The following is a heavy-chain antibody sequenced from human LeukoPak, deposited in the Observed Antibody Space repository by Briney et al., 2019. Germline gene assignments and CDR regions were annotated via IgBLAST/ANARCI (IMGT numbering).Heavy chain of an antibody. Sequence: PGGSLRLSCAASGFTFSSYTMHWVRQAPGKGLEWVAVIWYDGSNKYYADSVKGRFTISRDNSKNTLYLQMNSLRAEDTAVYYCARDRGRAVWAFDIWGQGTMVTVSS. J-gene: IGHJ3*02. CDR3: ARDRGRAVWAFDI. CDR2: IWYDGSNK. V-gene: IGHV3-33*08. D-gene: IGHD6-19*01. CDR1: GFTFSSYT.